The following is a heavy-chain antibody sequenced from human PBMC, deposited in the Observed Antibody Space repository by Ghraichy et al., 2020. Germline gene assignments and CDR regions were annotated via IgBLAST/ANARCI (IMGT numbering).Heavy chain of an antibody. J-gene: IGHJ4*02. Sequence: ASVKVSCKASGYTFTSYYMHWVRQAPGQGLEWMGIINPSGGSTSYAQKFQGRVTMTRDTSTSTVYMELSSLRSEDTAVYYCARGADSSGYYYTALDYWGQGTLVTVSS. CDR3: ARGADSSGYYYTALDY. CDR2: INPSGGST. D-gene: IGHD3-22*01. V-gene: IGHV1-46*01. CDR1: GYTFTSYY.